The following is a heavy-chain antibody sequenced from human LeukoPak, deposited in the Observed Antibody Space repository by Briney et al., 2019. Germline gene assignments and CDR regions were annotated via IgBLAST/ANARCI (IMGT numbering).Heavy chain of an antibody. J-gene: IGHJ6*03. CDR3: ARDHRGSGSRYYYYYMDV. Sequence: GGSLRLSCATSGFTFDDYVMSWVRQAPGKGLVWVSRINSDGSSTSYADSVKGRFTISRDNAKNTLYLQMNSLRAEDTAVYYCARDHRGSGSRYYYYYMDVWGKGTTVTISS. CDR2: INSDGSST. D-gene: IGHD3-10*01. V-gene: IGHV3-74*01. CDR1: GFTFDDYV.